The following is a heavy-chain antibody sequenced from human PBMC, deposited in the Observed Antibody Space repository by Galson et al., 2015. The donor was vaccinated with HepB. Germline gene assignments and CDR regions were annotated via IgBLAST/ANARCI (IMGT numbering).Heavy chain of an antibody. J-gene: IGHJ3*01. D-gene: IGHD1-26*01. Sequence: SVKVSCKASGDTFINSAIYWVRQAPGQRPEWMGWINGGNGYTEYSQKFQGRVTITRDTSANTVYMKLSSLRSEDTAVYYCARWSPSGASDGALDVWGQGTTVTVSS. CDR2: INGGNGYT. CDR3: ARWSPSGASDGALDV. V-gene: IGHV1-3*01. CDR1: GDTFINSA.